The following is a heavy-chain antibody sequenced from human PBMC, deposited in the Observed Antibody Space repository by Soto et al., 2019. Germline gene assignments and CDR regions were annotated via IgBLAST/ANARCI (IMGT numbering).Heavy chain of an antibody. Sequence: GGSLRLSCAASGFTFSSYWMSWVRQAPGKGLEWVANIKQDGSEKYYVDSVKGRFTISRDNAKNSLYLQMNSLRAEDTAVYYCARSPLFRYFDWTLYYFDYWAHGTLVTVSS. CDR2: IKQDGSEK. D-gene: IGHD3-9*01. J-gene: IGHJ4*01. V-gene: IGHV3-7*01. CDR1: GFTFSSYW. CDR3: ARSPLFRYFDWTLYYFDY.